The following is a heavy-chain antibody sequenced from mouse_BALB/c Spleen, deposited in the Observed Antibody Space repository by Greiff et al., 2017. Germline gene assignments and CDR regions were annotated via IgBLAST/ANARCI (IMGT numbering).Heavy chain of an antibody. Sequence: QVQLKQSGPGLVAPSQSLSITCTVSGFSLTSYGVHWVRQPPGKGLEWLGVIWAGGSTNYNSALMSRLSISKDNSKSQVFLKMNSLQTDDTAMYYCARDFRYGNSYYAMDYWGQGTSVTVSS. J-gene: IGHJ4*01. CDR1: GFSLTSYG. CDR3: ARDFRYGNSYYAMDY. D-gene: IGHD2-10*02. V-gene: IGHV2-9*02. CDR2: IWAGGST.